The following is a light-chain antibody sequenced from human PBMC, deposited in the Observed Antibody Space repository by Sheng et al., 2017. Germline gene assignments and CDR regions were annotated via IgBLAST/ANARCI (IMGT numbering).Light chain of an antibody. CDR1: QNISNY. Sequence: DIQMTQSPSSLSASVGDRVTITCRASQNISNYLNWYQQRPGKAPKLLIYGASSLQSGVPSSFSGSGSGTDFTLTISSLQPEDFATYYCQQSYSAPRTFGQGTKVE. CDR3: QQSYSAPRT. CDR2: GAS. J-gene: IGKJ1*01. V-gene: IGKV1-39*01.